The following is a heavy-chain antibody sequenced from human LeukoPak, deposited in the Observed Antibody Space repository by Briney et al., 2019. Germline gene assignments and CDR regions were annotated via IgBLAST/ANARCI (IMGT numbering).Heavy chain of an antibody. CDR3: AKDSGDTMARSQKVGYFDY. J-gene: IGHJ4*02. Sequence: RGSLRLSCAASGFTFSSYAMSWVRQAPGKGLEWVSSIRGWGVSTYYADSVKGRFTISRDNSKNTLYLKMNSLRAEDTAVYYCAKDSGDTMARSQKVGYFDYWGQGTLVTVSS. D-gene: IGHD3-10*01. CDR1: GFTFSSYA. CDR2: IRGWGVST. V-gene: IGHV3-23*01.